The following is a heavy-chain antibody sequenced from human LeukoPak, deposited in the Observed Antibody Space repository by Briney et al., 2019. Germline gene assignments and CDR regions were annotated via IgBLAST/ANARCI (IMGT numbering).Heavy chain of an antibody. CDR1: GFTFDDYA. V-gene: IGHV3-9*01. CDR2: ISWNSGRI. CDR3: AKEYGSGTYPGAFDY. J-gene: IGHJ4*02. D-gene: IGHD3-10*01. Sequence: GGSLRLSCAASGFTFDDYAVHWVRQAPGKGLEWVSGISWNSGRIGYADSVKGRFIISRDNAKNSLCLQMNSLRAEDTAVYYCAKEYGSGTYPGAFDYWGQGTLVTVSS.